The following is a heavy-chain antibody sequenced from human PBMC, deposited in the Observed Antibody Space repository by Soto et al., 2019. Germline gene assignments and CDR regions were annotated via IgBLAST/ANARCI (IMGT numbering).Heavy chain of an antibody. J-gene: IGHJ6*02. CDR3: TRRRFGARGVTTMDV. V-gene: IGHV4-39*01. D-gene: IGHD3-10*01. CDR1: GGSIGGGSYF. Sequence: SETLSLTCTVSGGSIGGGSYFWGWIRQSPGTGLEWLGTIYSSGSTYYNPSLKSRITMSLDTSKNQFSLNLGSVTAADTAVYYCTRRRFGARGVTTMDVWGPGTTVT. CDR2: IYSSGST.